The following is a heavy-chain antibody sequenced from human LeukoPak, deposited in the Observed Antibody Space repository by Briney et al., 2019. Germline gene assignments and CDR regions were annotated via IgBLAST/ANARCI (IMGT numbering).Heavy chain of an antibody. CDR2: VYNSGTT. J-gene: IGHJ4*02. CDR1: GGSIIGYY. Sequence: SETLSLTCTVSGGSIIGYYWSWIRQSPGKGLERIGCVYNSGTTVYNPSLTGRVTISVDTSKNQYSLNLRSVTAADAAVYYCARDAYWGQGILVTVSS. CDR3: ARDAY. V-gene: IGHV4-59*01.